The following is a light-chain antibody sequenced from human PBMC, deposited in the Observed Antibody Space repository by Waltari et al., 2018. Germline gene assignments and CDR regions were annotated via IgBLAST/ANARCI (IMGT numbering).Light chain of an antibody. CDR1: QSVNSNY. Sequence: EIVLTQSPDTLSSSPGERATLSCRASQSVNSNYLAWYQQKPGQAPRLLIYCASNRATGIPDRCSCSGSGTDFTLTISRLGPEDFAVYYCQQYGYSLTWSFGQGTKVEI. CDR3: QQYGYSLTWS. J-gene: IGKJ1*01. CDR2: CAS. V-gene: IGKV3-20*01.